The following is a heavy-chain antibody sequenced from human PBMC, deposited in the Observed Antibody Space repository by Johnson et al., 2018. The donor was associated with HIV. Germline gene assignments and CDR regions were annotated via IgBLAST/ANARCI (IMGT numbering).Heavy chain of an antibody. D-gene: IGHD6-6*01. CDR3: ANGGAARPGAFDI. V-gene: IGHV3-15*01. CDR1: GFTFSHAW. J-gene: IGHJ3*02. Sequence: EVLLLESGGGLVKPGGSLRLSCAASGFTFSHAWMNWVRQAPGKGLEWVGRIKGKSDGGTTNYAAPVTGRFTMSRDDSKNTLHLQMNSLRAEDTAVYYCANGGAARPGAFDIWGQGTMVTVSS. CDR2: IKGKSDGGTT.